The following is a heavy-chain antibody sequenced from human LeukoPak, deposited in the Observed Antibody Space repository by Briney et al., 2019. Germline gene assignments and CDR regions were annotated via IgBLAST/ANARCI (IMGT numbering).Heavy chain of an antibody. J-gene: IGHJ6*03. CDR3: ARLRVGATGYYYYMDV. CDR1: GYTFTSYG. V-gene: IGHV1-18*01. D-gene: IGHD1-26*01. Sequence: ASVKVSCKASGYTFTSYGISWVRQAPGQGLEWMGWISAYNGNTNYAQKLQGRVTMTTDTSTSTAYMELRSLRSDDTAVYYCARLRVGATGYYYYMDVWGKGTTVTVSS. CDR2: ISAYNGNT.